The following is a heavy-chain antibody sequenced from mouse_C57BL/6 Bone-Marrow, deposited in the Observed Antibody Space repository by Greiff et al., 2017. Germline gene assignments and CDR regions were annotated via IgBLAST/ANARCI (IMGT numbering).Heavy chain of an antibody. Sequence: QVQLQQPGAELVRPGSSVKLSCKASGYTFTSYWMHWVKQRPIQGLEWIGNIDPYDSETHYNQKFKGKATLTVDKSSSTAYMQLSSLTSEDSAVYYCAREDSSGYSFAYWGQGTLVTVSA. J-gene: IGHJ3*01. CDR2: IDPYDSET. V-gene: IGHV1-52*01. CDR1: GYTFTSYW. CDR3: AREDSSGYSFAY. D-gene: IGHD3-2*02.